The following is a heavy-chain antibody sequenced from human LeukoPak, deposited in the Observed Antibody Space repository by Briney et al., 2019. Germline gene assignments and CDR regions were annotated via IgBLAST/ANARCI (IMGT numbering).Heavy chain of an antibody. CDR2: IYSGGRT. V-gene: IGHV3-53*01. J-gene: IGHJ3*02. CDR3: ARGLGRELDGAFDI. CDR1: GFIVSSNY. Sequence: GSLRLSCAASGFIVSSNYMSWVRQAPGRGLEWVSVIYSGGRTYYADSVKGRFTISRDNSRNTLYLQMNSLRAEDTAVYYCARGLGRELDGAFDIWGQGTMVTVSS. D-gene: IGHD3-10*01.